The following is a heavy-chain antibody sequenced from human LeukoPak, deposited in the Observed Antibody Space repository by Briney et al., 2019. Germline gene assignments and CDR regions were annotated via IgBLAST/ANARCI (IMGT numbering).Heavy chain of an antibody. J-gene: IGHJ4*02. Sequence: GGSLRLSCAASGFTFSSYGMSWVRQAPGKGLEWVSAISGSGGSTYYADSVKGRFTISRDNSKNTLYLQMNSLRAEDTAVYYCAKDLRRRYFDWLVDYWGQGTLVTVSS. CDR2: ISGSGGST. CDR1: GFTFSSYG. V-gene: IGHV3-23*01. D-gene: IGHD3-9*01. CDR3: AKDLRRRYFDWLVDY.